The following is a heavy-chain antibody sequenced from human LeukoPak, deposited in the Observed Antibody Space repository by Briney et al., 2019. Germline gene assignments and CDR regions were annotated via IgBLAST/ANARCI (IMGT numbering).Heavy chain of an antibody. J-gene: IGHJ6*03. D-gene: IGHD3-10*01. Sequence: SETLSLTCTVSGGSISSSSYYWGWIRQPPGKGLEWIGSIYYSGSTYYNPSLKSRVTISVDTSKNQFSLKLSSVTAEDTAVYYCARVGDRSGSSFLFKRGKYTYYYYMDVWGKGTTVTISS. CDR1: GGSISSSSYY. CDR2: IYYSGST. V-gene: IGHV4-39*07. CDR3: ARVGDRSGSSFLFKRGKYTYYYYMDV.